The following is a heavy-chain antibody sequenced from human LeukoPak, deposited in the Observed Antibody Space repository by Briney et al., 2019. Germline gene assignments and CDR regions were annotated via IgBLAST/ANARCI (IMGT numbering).Heavy chain of an antibody. D-gene: IGHD2-2*01. Sequence: ASVKVSCKASGYTFTSYGISWVRQAPGQGLEWMGWISAYNGNTNYAQKLQGRVTMTTDTSTSTAYMELRSLRSDDTAVYYCARGVYCSSTSCYLNAFDIWGQGTMVTVPS. CDR1: GYTFTSYG. V-gene: IGHV1-18*01. J-gene: IGHJ3*02. CDR2: ISAYNGNT. CDR3: ARGVYCSSTSCYLNAFDI.